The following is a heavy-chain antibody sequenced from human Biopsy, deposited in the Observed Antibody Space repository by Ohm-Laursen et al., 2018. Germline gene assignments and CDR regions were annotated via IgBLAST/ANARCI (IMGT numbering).Heavy chain of an antibody. Sequence: TLSLTCAVSGDSINSSYWSWIRQAPGKGLEWIGFISNSGNTNYNPSLKSRVTISADTSKNQFSLKLGSVTVADTAVFYCARRGSGCRSFDYWGQGSLVTVSS. D-gene: IGHD3-3*01. CDR2: ISNSGNT. V-gene: IGHV4-59*08. CDR3: ARRGSGCRSFDY. CDR1: GDSINSSY. J-gene: IGHJ4*02.